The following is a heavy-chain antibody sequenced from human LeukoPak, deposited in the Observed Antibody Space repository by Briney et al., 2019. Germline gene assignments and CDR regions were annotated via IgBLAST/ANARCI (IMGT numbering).Heavy chain of an antibody. Sequence: ASVKVSCKTSGYTFTSYGISWVRQAPGQGLEWVGWINAYNGNTNYAQKLQGRVTMTTDTSTSTAYMDLRSLRSDDTAVYYCARVGGGSSGYYQDAFDIWGQGTMVTVSS. CDR1: GYTFTSYG. CDR2: INAYNGNT. D-gene: IGHD3-22*01. J-gene: IGHJ3*02. V-gene: IGHV1-18*01. CDR3: ARVGGGSSGYYQDAFDI.